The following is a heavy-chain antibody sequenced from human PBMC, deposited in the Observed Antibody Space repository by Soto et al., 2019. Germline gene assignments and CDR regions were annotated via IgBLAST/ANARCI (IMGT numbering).Heavy chain of an antibody. Sequence: VQLLESGGVLVQPGGSLRLSCAASGFTFSNYAMNWVRQAPGKGLEWVSTISGSAASTYYADSVKGRFTISRDNSKNTLYLRMSSLRAEDTAIYYCARNRLVYSGYDGLDYWGQGTLVTVSS. CDR3: ARNRLVYSGYDGLDY. CDR1: GFTFSNYA. V-gene: IGHV3-23*01. CDR2: ISGSAAST. D-gene: IGHD5-12*01. J-gene: IGHJ4*02.